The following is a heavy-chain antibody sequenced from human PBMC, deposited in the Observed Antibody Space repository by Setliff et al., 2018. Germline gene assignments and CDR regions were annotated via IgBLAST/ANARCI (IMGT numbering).Heavy chain of an antibody. Sequence: SETLSLTCNVYGGSFDTYYWRWIRQPPGKGLEWFGEINQSGSGDYNPSFKGRVTISVDTSKNQFSLTLTSVTAADTALYYCRQAVVGRDVFDIWDQGTVVTVSS. CDR2: INQSGSG. CDR1: GGSFDTYY. CDR3: RQAVVGRDVFDI. D-gene: IGHD1-1*01. J-gene: IGHJ3*02. V-gene: IGHV4-34*01.